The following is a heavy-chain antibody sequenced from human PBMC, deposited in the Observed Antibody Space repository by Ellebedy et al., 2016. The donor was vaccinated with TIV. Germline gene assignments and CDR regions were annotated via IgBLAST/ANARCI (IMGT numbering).Heavy chain of an antibody. CDR3: ARQASLTYYFDY. V-gene: IGHV1-46*01. CDR2: INPSGGST. Sequence: ASVKVSCXASGYTFTSYYMHWVRQAPGQGLEWMGIINPSGGSTSYAQKFQGRVTMTRDTSTSTVYMELSSLRSEDTAVYYCARQASLTYYFDYWGQGTLVTVSS. J-gene: IGHJ4*02. CDR1: GYTFTSYY. D-gene: IGHD3-16*01.